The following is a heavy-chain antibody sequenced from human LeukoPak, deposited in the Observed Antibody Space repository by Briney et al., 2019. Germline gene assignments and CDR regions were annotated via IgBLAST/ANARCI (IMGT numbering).Heavy chain of an antibody. V-gene: IGHV3-23*01. Sequence: PGGSLRLSCAASGFTFSSYSMTWVRQAPGKGLEWVSAISGSGTSTYYADSVKDRFTISRDNSRNTLYLQVNSLRAEDTAVYYCARDRRYREYADWTFDYWGQGTLVAVSS. CDR1: GFTFSSYS. D-gene: IGHD4-17*01. J-gene: IGHJ4*02. CDR2: ISGSGTST. CDR3: ARDRRYREYADWTFDY.